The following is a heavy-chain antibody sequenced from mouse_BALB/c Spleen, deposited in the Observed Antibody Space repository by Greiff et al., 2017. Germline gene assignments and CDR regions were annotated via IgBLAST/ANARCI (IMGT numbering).Heavy chain of an antibody. CDR3: AREVDYDEAWFAY. D-gene: IGHD2-4*01. V-gene: IGHV5-6-5*01. CDR2: ISSGGST. Sequence: EVKLQESGGGLVKPGGSLKLSCAASGFTFSSYALSWVRQTPEKRLEWVASISSGGSTYYPDSVKGRFTISRDNARNILYLQMSSLRSEDTAMYYCAREVDYDEAWFAYWGQGTLVTVSA. CDR1: GFTFSSYA. J-gene: IGHJ3*01.